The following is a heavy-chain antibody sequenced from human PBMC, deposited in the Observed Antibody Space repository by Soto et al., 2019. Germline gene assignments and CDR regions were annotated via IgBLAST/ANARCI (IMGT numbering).Heavy chain of an antibody. V-gene: IGHV4-34*01. CDR1: GGSFSGYY. J-gene: IGHJ4*02. Sequence: SETLSLTCAVYGGSFSGYYWSWIRQPPGKGLEWIGEINHSGSTNYNPSLKSRVTISVDTSKNQFSMKLSSVTAADTAVYYCAREGVLMVYAILDYWGQGTLVTVSS. CDR3: AREGVLMVYAILDY. CDR2: INHSGST. D-gene: IGHD2-8*01.